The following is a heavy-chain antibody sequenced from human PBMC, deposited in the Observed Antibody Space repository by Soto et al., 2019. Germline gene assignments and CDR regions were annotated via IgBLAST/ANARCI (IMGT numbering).Heavy chain of an antibody. CDR2: IYSAGSA. D-gene: IGHD5-12*01. J-gene: IGHJ4*02. CDR1: GFTVSSYR. Sequence: GGSLSLSCAASGFTVSSYRMSWVRQVPGKGLEWVSVIYSAGSADFADSVKGRFTMSRDNSKNTLYLQMNSLRAEDTAVYYCAKDARPDGYWDFDYWGQGTLVTVSS. CDR3: AKDARPDGYWDFDY. V-gene: IGHV3-66*01.